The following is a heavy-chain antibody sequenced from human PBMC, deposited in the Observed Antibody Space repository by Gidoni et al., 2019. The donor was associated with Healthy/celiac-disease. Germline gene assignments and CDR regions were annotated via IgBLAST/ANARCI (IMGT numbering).Heavy chain of an antibody. CDR3: ARDPLKGFGDPPYFDL. V-gene: IGHV3-48*01. D-gene: IGHD3-10*01. Sequence: SMNWVRQAPGKGLEWVSYISSSSSTIYYADSVKGRFTISRDNAKNSLYLQMNSLRAEDTAVYYCARDPLKGFGDPPYFDLWGRGTLVTVSS. J-gene: IGHJ2*01. CDR2: ISSSSSTI. CDR1: S.